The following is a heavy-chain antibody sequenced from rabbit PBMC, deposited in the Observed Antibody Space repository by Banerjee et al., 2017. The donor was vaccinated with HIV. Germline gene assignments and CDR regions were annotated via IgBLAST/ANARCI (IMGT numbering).Heavy chain of an antibody. CDR1: GFDLSSYHY. D-gene: IGHD8-1*01. CDR2: IYNGDGST. CDR3: ATTFNYGVGSAPYFDL. V-gene: IGHV1S40*01. Sequence: QSLEESGGDLVKPGASLTLTCKASGFDLSSYHYMCWVRQAPGKGPEWIACIYNGDGSTYYASWAKGRFTISKTSSTTVTLQMTSLTAADTATYFCATTFNYGVGSAPYFDLWGPGTLVTVS. J-gene: IGHJ4*01.